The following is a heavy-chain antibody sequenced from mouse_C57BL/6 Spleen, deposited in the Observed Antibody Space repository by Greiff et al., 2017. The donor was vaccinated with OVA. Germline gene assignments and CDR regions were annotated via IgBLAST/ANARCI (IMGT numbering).Heavy chain of an antibody. D-gene: IGHD1-1*01. CDR2: ISSGSSTI. V-gene: IGHV5-17*01. J-gene: IGHJ1*03. CDR1: GFTFSDYG. CDR3: ARDTTPWYFDV. Sequence: EVKLVESGGGLVKPGGSLKLSCAASGFTFSDYGMHWVRQAPEKGLEWVAYISSGSSTIYYADTVKGRFTISRDNAKNTLFLQMTSLRSEDTAMYYCARDTTPWYFDVWGTGTTVTVSS.